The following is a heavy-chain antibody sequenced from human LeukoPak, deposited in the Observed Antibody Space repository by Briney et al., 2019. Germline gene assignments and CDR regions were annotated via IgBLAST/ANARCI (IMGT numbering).Heavy chain of an antibody. CDR3: ARDSSEFRSLILY. D-gene: IGHD1-14*01. V-gene: IGHV1-69*13. Sequence: GASVKVSCKASGGTFTNYAISWVRQAPGQGLEWMGGIIPIFGTANYAEKFRGRVTITADETTSTAYMELSRLKSEDTAVYYCARDSSEFRSLILYWGQGTLVTVSS. CDR2: IIPIFGTA. J-gene: IGHJ1*01. CDR1: GGTFTNYA.